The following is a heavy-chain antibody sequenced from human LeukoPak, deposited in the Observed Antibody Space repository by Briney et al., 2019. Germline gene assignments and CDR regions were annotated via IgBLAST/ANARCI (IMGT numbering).Heavy chain of an antibody. Sequence: LPGGSLRLSCAASGFTFSSSAMNWVRQAPGKGLEWVSAISGSGGSTYYADSVKGRFTISRDNSRNTLYLQMNSLRAEDTAVYYCAELGITMIGGVWGKGTTVTISS. V-gene: IGHV3-23*01. CDR1: GFTFSSSA. D-gene: IGHD3-10*02. CDR3: AELGITMIGGV. CDR2: ISGSGGST. J-gene: IGHJ6*04.